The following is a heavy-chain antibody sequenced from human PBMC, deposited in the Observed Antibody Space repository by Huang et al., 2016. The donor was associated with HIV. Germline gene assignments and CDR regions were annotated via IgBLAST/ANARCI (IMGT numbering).Heavy chain of an antibody. J-gene: IGHJ4*02. V-gene: IGHV3-30*18. CDR2: ISYDGKTK. CDR1: GFTFISYG. Sequence: QVQLVESGGGVVQPGRSLRISCAASGFTFISYGMHWVRLAPGKGVEWVEVISYDGKTKYYADSVKGRFSISRDNSKTTVYLQLNSLRVEDTVVYYCAKGGSAAAVLDFWGQGTLVTVSS. D-gene: IGHD6-13*01. CDR3: AKGGSAAAVLDF.